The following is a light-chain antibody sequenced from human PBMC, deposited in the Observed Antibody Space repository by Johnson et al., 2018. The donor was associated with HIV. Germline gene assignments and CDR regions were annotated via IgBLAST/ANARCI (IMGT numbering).Light chain of an antibody. CDR2: ENN. V-gene: IGLV1-51*02. CDR1: SSNIGNNY. J-gene: IGLJ1*01. CDR3: GTWDSSLCAAYV. Sequence: QSVLTQPPSVSAAPGQKVTISCSGSSSNIGNNYVSWYQQLPGTAPKLLIYENNKRPSGIPDRFSGSKSGTSATPGITGLQTGDEAGYYCGTWDSSLCAAYVFGTGTKVTVL.